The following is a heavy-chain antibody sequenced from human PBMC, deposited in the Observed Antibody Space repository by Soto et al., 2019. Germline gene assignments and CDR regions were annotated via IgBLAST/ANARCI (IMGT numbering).Heavy chain of an antibody. CDR1: GFTFSSYV. CDR2: ISDSGGST. Sequence: PGGSLRLSCAASGFTFSSYVMGWVRQSPGKGLEWVSSISDSGGSTYYADSVKGRFSISRDNSKNTLFLQMNSLRAEDTAIYYCAKKKLAARPPIDWGQGTLVTVSS. J-gene: IGHJ4*02. V-gene: IGHV3-23*01. CDR3: AKKKLAARPPID. D-gene: IGHD6-6*01.